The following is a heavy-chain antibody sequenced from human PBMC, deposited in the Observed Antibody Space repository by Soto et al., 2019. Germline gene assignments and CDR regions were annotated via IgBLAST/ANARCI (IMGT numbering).Heavy chain of an antibody. CDR1: GFSLSTSGAG. Sequence: QITLKESGPPLVKPTQTLTLTCTLSGFSLSTSGAGVGWIRQPPGKALEWLALIYWDDDKRYSPSLKSRLTINKDXSKNQVVLTMTNMDPVDTATYYCAHKGDGYRGFKYWGQGTLVTVSS. J-gene: IGHJ4*02. V-gene: IGHV2-5*02. CDR2: IYWDDDK. D-gene: IGHD5-12*01. CDR3: AHKGDGYRGFKY.